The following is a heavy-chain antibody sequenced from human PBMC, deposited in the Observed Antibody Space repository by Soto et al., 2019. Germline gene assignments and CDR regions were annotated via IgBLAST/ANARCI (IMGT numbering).Heavy chain of an antibody. Sequence: RRVSKTTGRGLECVATISGSDDSTYYADSVKGRFTVSRDNPKTTLYLQMNSLRVEDTAVYYCAKLYGSSWAGYVDYWGQGTLVTVSS. J-gene: IGHJ4*02. V-gene: IGHV3-23*01. D-gene: IGHD6-13*01. CDR3: AKLYGSSWAGYVDY. CDR2: ISGSDDST.